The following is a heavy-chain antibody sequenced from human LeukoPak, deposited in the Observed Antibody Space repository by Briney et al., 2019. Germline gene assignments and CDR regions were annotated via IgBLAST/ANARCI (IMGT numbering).Heavy chain of an antibody. Sequence: GGSLRLSCAASGFTFSSYAMHLVRQAPGKGLEWVAVISYDGINKYYADSVKGRFTISRDNSKNTLYLQMNSLRAEDTAVYYCARGLTTSGNWFDPWGQGTLVTVSS. CDR2: ISYDGINK. V-gene: IGHV3-30-3*01. CDR3: ARGLTTSGNWFDP. CDR1: GFTFSSYA. D-gene: IGHD4/OR15-4a*01. J-gene: IGHJ5*02.